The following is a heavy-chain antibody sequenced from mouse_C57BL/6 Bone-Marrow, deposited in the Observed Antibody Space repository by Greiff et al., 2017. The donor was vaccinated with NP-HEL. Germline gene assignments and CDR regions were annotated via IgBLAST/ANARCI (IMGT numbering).Heavy chain of an antibody. CDR1: GYTFTDYY. D-gene: IGHD1-1*01. CDR3: AREGGYYGSRNGFAY. J-gene: IGHJ3*01. Sequence: VQLQQSGPELVKPGASVKISCKASGYTFTDYYMNWVKQSHGKSLEWIGDINPNNGGTSYNQKFKGKATLTVDKSSSTAYMELRSLTSEDSAVYYCAREGGYYGSRNGFAYWGRGTLVTVSA. CDR2: INPNNGGT. V-gene: IGHV1-26*01.